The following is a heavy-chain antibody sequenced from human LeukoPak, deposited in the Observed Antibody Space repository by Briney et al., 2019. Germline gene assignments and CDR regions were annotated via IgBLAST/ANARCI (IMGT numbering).Heavy chain of an antibody. J-gene: IGHJ5*02. CDR1: GGAISSYY. CDR3: ARDASWYPYNWFDP. Sequence: PSETLSLTCSVSGGAISSYYWSWIRQPAGKGLEWIARIYSSGTNSYNPSLNSRVTMSLDTSKNQFSLKLTSVTAADTAIYYCARDASWYPYNWFDPWGQGTLVTVSS. CDR2: IYSSGTN. V-gene: IGHV4-4*07. D-gene: IGHD6-13*01.